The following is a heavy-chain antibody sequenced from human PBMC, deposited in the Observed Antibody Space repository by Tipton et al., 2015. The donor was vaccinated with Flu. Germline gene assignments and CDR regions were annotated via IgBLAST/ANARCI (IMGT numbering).Heavy chain of an antibody. CDR1: GGSISSGSYY. Sequence: GLVKPSQTLSLTCTVSGGSISSGSYYWSWIRQPAGKRLEWIGRIYTSGGTNYNPPLGSRVTISVDTSKSLFSLKLTSVTAADTAMYYCAKSTTGWVLEYWGPGALVTVSA. CDR2: IYTSGGT. V-gene: IGHV4-61*02. J-gene: IGHJ4*02. D-gene: IGHD3-3*01. CDR3: AKSTTGWVLEY.